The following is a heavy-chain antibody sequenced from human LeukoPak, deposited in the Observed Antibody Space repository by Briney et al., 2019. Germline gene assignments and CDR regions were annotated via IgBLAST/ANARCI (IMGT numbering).Heavy chain of an antibody. CDR3: ATELAAAGTPYYYGMDV. V-gene: IGHV1-24*01. D-gene: IGHD6-13*01. CDR2: FDPEDGET. Sequence: GSVKVSCKVSGYTLTELSMHWVRKAPGKGLEWMEGFDPEDGETIYAQKFQGRVTMTEDTSTDTAYMELSSLRSEDTAVYYCATELAAAGTPYYYGMDVWGQGTTVTVSS. J-gene: IGHJ6*02. CDR1: GYTLTELS.